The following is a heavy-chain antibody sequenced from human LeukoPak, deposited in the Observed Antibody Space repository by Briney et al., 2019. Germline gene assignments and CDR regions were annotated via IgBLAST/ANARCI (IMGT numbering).Heavy chain of an antibody. CDR2: MNRKSGNT. V-gene: IGHV1-8*01. D-gene: IGHD6-19*01. J-gene: IGHJ4*02. CDR1: GYTFTSYD. Sequence: GAAVNVSCKASGYTFTSYDINWVRQATGQGREWMGWMNRKSGNTGYAQKFQGRVTMTRNTSISTAYMELSSLRSEDTALYYCAMRGAVAESSSDYWGQGTLVTVSS. CDR3: AMRGAVAESSSDY.